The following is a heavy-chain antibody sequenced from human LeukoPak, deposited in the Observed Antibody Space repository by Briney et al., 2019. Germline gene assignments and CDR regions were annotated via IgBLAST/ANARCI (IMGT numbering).Heavy chain of an antibody. CDR3: ASFGSVVH. CDR1: GFTFSSYS. V-gene: IGHV3-21*01. J-gene: IGHJ4*02. Sequence: KPGGSLRLSCAASGFTFSSYSMNWVRQAPGKGLEWVSSISSDSSYIYYADSVKGRFTISRDNAKNSLYLQMNSLRAEDTAVYYCASFGSVVHWGQGTLVTVSS. D-gene: IGHD2-15*01. CDR2: ISSDSSYI.